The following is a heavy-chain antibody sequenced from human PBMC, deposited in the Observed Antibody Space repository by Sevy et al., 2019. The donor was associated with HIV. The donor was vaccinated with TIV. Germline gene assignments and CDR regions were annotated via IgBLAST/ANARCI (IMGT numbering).Heavy chain of an antibody. Sequence: ASVKVSCKASGYTFTSYDINWVRQATGQGLEWMGWMNPNSGNKGYAQTFQGRVTMTRNTSISTAYMELSSLRSEDTAVYYCARVPVTMVRGVSGRYGMDVWGQGTTVTVSS. V-gene: IGHV1-8*01. D-gene: IGHD3-10*01. J-gene: IGHJ6*02. CDR1: GYTFTSYD. CDR3: ARVPVTMVRGVSGRYGMDV. CDR2: MNPNSGNK.